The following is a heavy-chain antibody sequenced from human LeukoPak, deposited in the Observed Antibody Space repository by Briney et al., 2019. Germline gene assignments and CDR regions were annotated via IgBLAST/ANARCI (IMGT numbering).Heavy chain of an antibody. CDR3: ATEREGPYGYLDY. CDR1: GGSISSYY. V-gene: IGHV4-4*07. Sequence: PSETLSLTCTVSGGSISSYYWSWIRQPPGKGLEWIGRIYTSGSTDYNPSLKSRVTISLDTSKNQFSLKLNSVSAADTAVYYCATEREGPYGYLDYWGQGSLVTVSS. CDR2: IYTSGST. J-gene: IGHJ4*02. D-gene: IGHD4-17*01.